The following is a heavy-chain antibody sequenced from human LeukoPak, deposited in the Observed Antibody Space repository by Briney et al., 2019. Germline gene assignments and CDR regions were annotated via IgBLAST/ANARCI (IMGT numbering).Heavy chain of an antibody. J-gene: IGHJ4*02. V-gene: IGHV3-9*01. CDR1: GFTFDKYG. D-gene: IGHD6-19*01. Sequence: GGSLRLSCEVSGFTFDKYGMHWVRQVPGKGLEWVSGMTLDSGRIGYADSVKGRFTISRDKAKNSVLLQMNSVRTEDTAVYYCAKVTRNRSGWDWGQGTLVTVSS. CDR2: MTLDSGRI. CDR3: AKVTRNRSGWD.